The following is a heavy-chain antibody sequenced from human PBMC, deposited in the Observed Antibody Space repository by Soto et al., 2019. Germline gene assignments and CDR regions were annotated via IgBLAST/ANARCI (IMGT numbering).Heavy chain of an antibody. CDR1: GFTFSSYS. CDR3: VRDHDFAFDT. CDR2: ISCSTSYI. J-gene: IGHJ4*02. D-gene: IGHD2-21*02. Sequence: GSPRLSCAACGFTFSSYSMNWVRQAPGKGLEWVSSISCSTSYIYYADSVKGRFTISRDNAKNSLYLHMNSLRDEDTAIYYCVRDHDFAFDTWGQGTLVTVSS. V-gene: IGHV3-21*01.